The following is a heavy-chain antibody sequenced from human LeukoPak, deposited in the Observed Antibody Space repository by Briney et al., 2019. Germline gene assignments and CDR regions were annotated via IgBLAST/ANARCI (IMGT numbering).Heavy chain of an antibody. CDR2: ISGSGGST. J-gene: IGHJ4*02. V-gene: IGHV3-23*01. CDR3: AKAGTGCGGECYSDY. CDR1: GVTFSSYA. D-gene: IGHD2-21*01. Sequence: GGSLRLSCAASGVTFSSYAMSWGRQAPGKGLEWVSAISGSGGSTYYADSVKGRFTISRDNSKNTLYLQINSLRAEDTALYYCAKAGTGCGGECYSDYWGPGTLVTVSS.